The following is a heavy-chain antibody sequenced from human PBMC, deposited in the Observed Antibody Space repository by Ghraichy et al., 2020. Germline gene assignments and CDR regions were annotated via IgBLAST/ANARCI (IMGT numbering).Heavy chain of an antibody. CDR2: IGSSAYAT. CDR1: GFTFSSYR. D-gene: IGHD3-22*01. CDR3: AKEIRYDSTGYSY. V-gene: IGHV3-23*01. J-gene: IGHJ4*02. Sequence: GGSLRLSCAASGFTFSSYRMSWVRQAPGKGLEWVSAIGSSAYATYYADSVKGRFTISRDNSKNTLYLQMDSLRAEDTAVYYCAKEIRYDSTGYSYWGQGTLVTISS.